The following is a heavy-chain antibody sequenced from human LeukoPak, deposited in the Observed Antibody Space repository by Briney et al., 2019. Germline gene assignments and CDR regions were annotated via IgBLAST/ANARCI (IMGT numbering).Heavy chain of an antibody. D-gene: IGHD3-22*01. J-gene: IGHJ3*02. CDR1: EFTPSTNY. Sequence: GGSLRLSCVASEFTPSTNYMSWLHQPPGKGLQWVSIIHIDGETHYADSVKGRFTMSGDNSKNTGYLQMNSLRSEDTAVYYCARDGLDSSGPVAFDIWGQGTMVTVAS. V-gene: IGHV3-66*01. CDR2: IHIDGET. CDR3: ARDGLDSSGPVAFDI.